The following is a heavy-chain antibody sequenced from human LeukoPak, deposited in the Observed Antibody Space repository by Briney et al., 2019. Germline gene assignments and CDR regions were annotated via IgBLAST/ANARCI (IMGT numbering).Heavy chain of an antibody. V-gene: IGHV3-23*01. CDR1: GFTFGSYS. J-gene: IGHJ4*02. CDR3: AKSFEGVGSSWDY. Sequence: GGSLRLSCAASGFTFGSYSMNWVRQAPGKGLEWVSAISGSGGSTYYADSVKGRFTISRDNSKNTPYLQMNSLRAEDTAVYYCAKSFEGVGSSWDYWGQGTLVTVSS. CDR2: ISGSGGST. D-gene: IGHD6-13*01.